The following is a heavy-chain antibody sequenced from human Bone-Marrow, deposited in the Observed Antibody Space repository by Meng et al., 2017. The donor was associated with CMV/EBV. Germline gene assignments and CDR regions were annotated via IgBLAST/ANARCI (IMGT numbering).Heavy chain of an antibody. J-gene: IGHJ4*02. CDR2: IYHSGST. CDR1: GGSISSSNW. V-gene: IGHV4-4*02. D-gene: IGHD6-19*01. CDR3: ARGGSGGYEKLDY. Sequence: GSLRLSCAVSGGSISSSNWWSWVRQPPGKGLEWIGEIYHSGSTNYNPSLKSRVTISVDKSKNQFSLKLSSVTAADTAVYYCARGGSGGYEKLDYWGQGTLVTVSS.